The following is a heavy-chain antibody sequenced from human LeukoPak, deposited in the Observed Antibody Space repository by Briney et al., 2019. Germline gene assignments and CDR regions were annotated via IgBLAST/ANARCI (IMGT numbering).Heavy chain of an antibody. J-gene: IGHJ4*02. V-gene: IGHV1-69*05. Sequence: ASVKVSCKASGGTFSNYAINWVRQAPGQGLEWVGGIIPIFATPSYAQKFQGRVTITTDKSTSTAYIQLSSLRSEDTAVYYCAGSLWSDYYTYKFDSWGQGTLITVSS. D-gene: IGHD3-3*01. CDR1: GGTFSNYA. CDR2: IIPIFATP. CDR3: AGSLWSDYYTYKFDS.